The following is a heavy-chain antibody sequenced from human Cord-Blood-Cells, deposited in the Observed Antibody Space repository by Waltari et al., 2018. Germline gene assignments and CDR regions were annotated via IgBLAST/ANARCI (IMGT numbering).Heavy chain of an antibody. CDR3: AAVQYCSGGSCYDY. V-gene: IGHV1-58*01. J-gene: IGHJ4*02. Sequence: QMQLVQSGPEVKKPGTSVKVSCKASGFTFTSSAVQWVRQARGKRLEWIGWIVVGSGNTNYAQKFQERVTITRDMSTSTAYMELSSLRSEDTAVYYCAAVQYCSGGSCYDYWGQGTLVTVSS. CDR1: GFTFTSSA. D-gene: IGHD2-15*01. CDR2: IVVGSGNT.